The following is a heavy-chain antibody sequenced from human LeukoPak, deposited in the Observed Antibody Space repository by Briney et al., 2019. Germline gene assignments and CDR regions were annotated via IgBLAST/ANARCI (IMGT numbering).Heavy chain of an antibody. D-gene: IGHD6-13*01. V-gene: IGHV1-69*04. CDR1: GGTFSSYA. CDR2: IIPILGIA. Sequence: ASVKVSCKASGGTFSSYAISWVRQAPGQGLEWMGRIIPILGIANYAQKFQGRVTITADKSTSTAYMELSSLRSDDTAVYYCASDSSWNNFDYWGQGTLVTVS. CDR3: ASDSSWNNFDY. J-gene: IGHJ4*02.